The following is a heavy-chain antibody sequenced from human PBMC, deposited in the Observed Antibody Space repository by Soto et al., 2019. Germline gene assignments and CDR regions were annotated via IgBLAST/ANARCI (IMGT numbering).Heavy chain of an antibody. Sequence: GASVKVSCKASGYTFTSYGISWVRQAPGQGLEWMGWISAYNGNTNHEQXLXGXVTMTKDTSTSTAHMELRRLRSDDTAVYYCSSVGSYQLLNVFDYWGKGTLDPVSS. V-gene: IGHV1-18*01. J-gene: IGHJ4*02. CDR3: SSVGSYQLLNVFDY. CDR2: ISAYNGNT. D-gene: IGHD2-2*01. CDR1: GYTFTSYG.